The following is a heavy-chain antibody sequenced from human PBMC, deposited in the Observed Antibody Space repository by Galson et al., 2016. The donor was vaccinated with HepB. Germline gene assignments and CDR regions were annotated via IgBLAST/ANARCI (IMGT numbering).Heavy chain of an antibody. J-gene: IGHJ6*02. D-gene: IGHD3-10*01. CDR3: ARDPGQPEFYYYGMDV. V-gene: IGHV3-23*01. Sequence: SLRLSCAASGFTFTRYAMSWVRQAPGKGLEWVSSISGSGGSTYHADSVKGRFTISRDNSKNTLFLQMNSLRAEDTAVYYCARDPGQPEFYYYGMDVWGQGTTVTVSS. CDR1: GFTFTRYA. CDR2: ISGSGGST.